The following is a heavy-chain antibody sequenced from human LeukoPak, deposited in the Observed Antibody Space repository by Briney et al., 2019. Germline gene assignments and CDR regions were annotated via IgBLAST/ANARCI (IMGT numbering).Heavy chain of an antibody. Sequence: SETLSLTCTVSGGSISSYYWSWIRQPPGKGLEWIGYIYYSGSTNYNHSLKSRVTISVDTTKNQFSLKLSSVTAADTAVYYCARDLGIGVAGKYYYYGMDVWGKGTTVTVSS. CDR1: GGSISSYY. CDR3: ARDLGIGVAGKYYYYGMDV. D-gene: IGHD6-19*01. CDR2: IYYSGST. J-gene: IGHJ6*04. V-gene: IGHV4-59*01.